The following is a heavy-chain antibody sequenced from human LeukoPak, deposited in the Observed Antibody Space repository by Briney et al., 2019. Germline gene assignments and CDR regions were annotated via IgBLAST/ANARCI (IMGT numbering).Heavy chain of an antibody. CDR2: IKEDGSEK. Sequence: GGSLRLSCAASGFSFSRYWMTWVRQAPGKGLEWVANIKEDGSEKNHVDSLKDRFTISRDNAKNSVFLQMNSLRAEDTATYYCARDIRYGDSDYWGQGTLVTVSS. CDR3: ARDIRYGDSDY. CDR1: GFSFSRYW. J-gene: IGHJ4*02. D-gene: IGHD4-17*01. V-gene: IGHV3-7*05.